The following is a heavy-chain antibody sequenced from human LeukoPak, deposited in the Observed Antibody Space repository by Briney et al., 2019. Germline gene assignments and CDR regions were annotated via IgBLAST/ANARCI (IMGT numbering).Heavy chain of an antibody. J-gene: IGHJ6*02. CDR1: GFTFNNYA. CDR3: ARNQQLGGHSYYYYGMDV. Sequence: GGSLRLSCAASGFTFNNYAMNWVRQAPGKGLEWVSGFSGGGVTTYYADPVKGRFTISRDNSKNTLYLQMNSLRADDTAIYYCARNQQLGGHSYYYYGMDVWGQGTTVTVSS. V-gene: IGHV3-23*01. CDR2: FSGGGVTT. D-gene: IGHD3-16*01.